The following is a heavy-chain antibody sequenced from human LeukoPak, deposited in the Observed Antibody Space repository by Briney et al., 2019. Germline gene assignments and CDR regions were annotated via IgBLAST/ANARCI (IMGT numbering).Heavy chain of an antibody. CDR2: IYYSGST. J-gene: IGHJ4*02. CDR3: ARDSSGAPPFDY. CDR1: GGSISSGGYY. Sequence: SETLSLTCTVSGGSISSGGYYWSWIRQHPGKGLEWIGYIYYSGSTYYNPSLKSRVTISVDTSKNQFSLKLSSVTAADTAVYYCARDSSGAPPFDYWGQGTLVTVSS. V-gene: IGHV4-31*03. D-gene: IGHD3-22*01.